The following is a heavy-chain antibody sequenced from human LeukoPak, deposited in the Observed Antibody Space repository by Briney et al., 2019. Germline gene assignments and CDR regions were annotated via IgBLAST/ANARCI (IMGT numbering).Heavy chain of an antibody. CDR1: GFSLSTSGMC. CDR3: ARIRDGGNSGYSDY. D-gene: IGHD4-23*01. CDR2: IDWDDDK. V-gene: IGHV2-70*11. J-gene: IGHJ4*02. Sequence: ESGPALVKPTQTLTLTCTFSGFSLSTSGMCVSWIGQPPGKALEWLARIDWDDDKYYSTSLETRLTISKDTSKNQVVLTMTNMDPVDTATYYCARIRDGGNSGYSDYWGQGTLVTVSS.